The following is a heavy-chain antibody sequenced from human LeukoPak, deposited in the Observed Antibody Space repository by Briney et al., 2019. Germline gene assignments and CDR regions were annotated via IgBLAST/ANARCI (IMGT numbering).Heavy chain of an antibody. CDR1: GGSISSRDYY. Sequence: SETLSLTCNVSGGSISSRDYYWGWIRQPPGRRLECSGTIYYRWSASYNPSIKGRVTMSVETSKSQFSLKLNSVTAADTAVYYCARHHRSGYYEVDYWGQGTLVTVSS. CDR3: ARHHRSGYYEVDY. CDR2: IYYRWSA. V-gene: IGHV4-39*01. D-gene: IGHD6-25*01. J-gene: IGHJ4*02.